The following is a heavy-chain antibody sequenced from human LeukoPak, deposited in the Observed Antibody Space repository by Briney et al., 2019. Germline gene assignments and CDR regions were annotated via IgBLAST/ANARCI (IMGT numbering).Heavy chain of an antibody. V-gene: IGHV1-18*01. J-gene: IGHJ6*03. D-gene: IGHD3-10*01. CDR2: ISAYNGNT. CDR3: ARVYGSDYYYYMDV. CDR1: GYTFTSYG. Sequence: ASVKVSCKASGYTFTSYGISWVRQAPGQGLEWMGWISAYNGNTNYAQKLQGRVTMTTDTSTSTAYMELRSLRSDDTAVYYCARVYGSDYYYYMDVWGKGTTVTISS.